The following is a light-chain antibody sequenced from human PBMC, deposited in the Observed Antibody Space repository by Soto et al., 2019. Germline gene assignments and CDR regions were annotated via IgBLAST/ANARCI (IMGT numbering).Light chain of an antibody. V-gene: IGKV3-15*01. CDR2: IAS. CDR1: QSLSGRY. CDR3: QQYNNWPSWT. J-gene: IGKJ1*01. Sequence: LTQSPGTLALSPGEGATLSCRASQSLSGRYLAWYQQKPGQAPRLLIYIASTRAAGIPARFSGSGSGTEFTLTISSLQSEDSAIYYCQQYNNWPSWTFGQGTKV.